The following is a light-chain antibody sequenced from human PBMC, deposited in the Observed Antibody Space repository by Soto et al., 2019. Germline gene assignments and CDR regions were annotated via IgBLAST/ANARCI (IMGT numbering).Light chain of an antibody. Sequence: IQMTQSPSSLSASVGDRVIITCRASQTISNYLNWYQQKPGKAPKFLIYAASSLQSGVPSRFSGSGSGTDFTLTISSLQPEDFATYYCQQSSSSPITFGQGTRLETK. V-gene: IGKV1-39*01. CDR3: QQSSSSPIT. J-gene: IGKJ5*01. CDR1: QTISNY. CDR2: AAS.